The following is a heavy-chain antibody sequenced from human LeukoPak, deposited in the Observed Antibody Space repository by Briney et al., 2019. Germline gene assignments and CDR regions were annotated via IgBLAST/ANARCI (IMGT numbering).Heavy chain of an antibody. J-gene: IGHJ4*02. CDR1: GGSISSYY. CDR2: IYYSGST. V-gene: IGHV4-59*08. Sequence: SETLSLTCTVSGGSISSYYWSWIRQPPGKGLEWIGYIYYSGSTNYNPSLKSRVTISVDTSKNQFSLKLSSVTAADTAVYYCARQGDSSGWYGFDYWGQGTLVTVSS. D-gene: IGHD6-19*01. CDR3: ARQGDSSGWYGFDY.